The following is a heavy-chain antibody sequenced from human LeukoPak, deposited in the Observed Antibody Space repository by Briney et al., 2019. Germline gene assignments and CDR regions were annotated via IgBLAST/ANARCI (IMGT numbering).Heavy chain of an antibody. Sequence: GESLKISCKGSGYSFTSYWIGWVRRMPGKGLEWMGIIYPGDSDTRYSPSFQGQVTISADKSISTAYLQWSSLKASDTAMYYCARLPYYYDSSGYPNFDYWGQGTLVTVSS. CDR2: IYPGDSDT. V-gene: IGHV5-51*01. J-gene: IGHJ4*02. CDR3: ARLPYYYDSSGYPNFDY. D-gene: IGHD3-22*01. CDR1: GYSFTSYW.